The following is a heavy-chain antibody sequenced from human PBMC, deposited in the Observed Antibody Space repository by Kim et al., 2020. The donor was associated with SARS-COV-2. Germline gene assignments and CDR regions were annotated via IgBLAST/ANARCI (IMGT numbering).Heavy chain of an antibody. CDR2: IYYSGST. CDR1: GGSISSSSYY. J-gene: IGHJ6*01. V-gene: IGHV4-39*01. Sequence: SETLSLTCTVSGGSISSSSYYWGWIRQPPGKGLEWIGSIYYSGSTYYNPSLKSRVTISVDTSKNQFSLKLSSVTAADAAVYYCARHKVRGGIIGWGFGM. D-gene: IGHD3-10*01. CDR3: ARHKVRGGIIGWGFGM.